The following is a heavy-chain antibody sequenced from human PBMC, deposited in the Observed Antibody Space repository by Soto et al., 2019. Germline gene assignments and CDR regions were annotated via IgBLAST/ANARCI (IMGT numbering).Heavy chain of an antibody. CDR1: GYAFTSYA. CDR3: SRSIVVVTSFYF. J-gene: IGHJ4*02. D-gene: IGHD3-22*01. V-gene: IGHV1-3*01. CDR2: INAGNGNT. Sequence: ASVKVSCKASGYAFTSYAMHWVRQAPGQRLEWMGWINAGNGNTKYSQKFQGRVTITRDTSASTAYMELSSLRSEDTAVYYCSRSIVVVTSFYFWGQGSLVTVSS.